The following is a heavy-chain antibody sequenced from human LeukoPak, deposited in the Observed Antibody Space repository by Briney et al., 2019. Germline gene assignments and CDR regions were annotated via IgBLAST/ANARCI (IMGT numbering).Heavy chain of an antibody. CDR2: ISGSGGST. D-gene: IGHD3-10*01. V-gene: IGHV3-23*01. CDR1: GFTFSSYA. CDR3: AKGPSGSYSFGY. J-gene: IGHJ4*02. Sequence: GGSLRLSCAASGFTFSSYAMSWVRQAPGNGLEWVSAISGSGGSTYYADSVKGRFTISRDNSKNTLYLQMNSLRAEDTAVYYCAKGPSGSYSFGYWGQGTLVTVSS.